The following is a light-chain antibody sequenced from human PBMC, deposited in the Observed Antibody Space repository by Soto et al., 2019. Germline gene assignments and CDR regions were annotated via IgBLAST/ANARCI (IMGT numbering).Light chain of an antibody. CDR1: SGHSSSA. CDR3: QIWGAGVHV. CDR2: LNSDGRH. J-gene: IGLJ1*01. V-gene: IGLV4-69*01. Sequence: LVLTQSPSASASLGASVKLTCTLSSGHSSSAIAWHQQQPEKGPRFLMKLNSDGRHSRGDGVPDRFSGSSSGAERYLTISSLQSEDEADYYCQIWGAGVHVFGTGTKLTVL.